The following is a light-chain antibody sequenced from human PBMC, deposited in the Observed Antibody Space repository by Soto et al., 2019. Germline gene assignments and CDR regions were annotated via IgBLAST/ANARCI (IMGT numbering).Light chain of an antibody. J-gene: IGKJ1*01. CDR2: DAS. V-gene: IGKV1-5*01. CDR3: QQYNSYSGT. CDR1: QSISSW. Sequence: DIQKTQSPSTLSASVGDRVTITCRASQSISSWLAWYQQKPGKAPKVLIYDASSLESGVPSRFSGSGSGTEFTLTISSLQPDDFATYYCQQYNSYSGTFGQGTKVDIK.